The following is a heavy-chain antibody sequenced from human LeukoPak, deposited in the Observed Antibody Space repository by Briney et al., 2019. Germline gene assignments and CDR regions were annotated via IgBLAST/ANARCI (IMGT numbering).Heavy chain of an antibody. Sequence: GGSLRLSCAASGFTFSSYAMSWVRQAPGKGLEWVSGISGSGGSTYYADSVKGRFTVSRDNSKNTLCLQMNSLRAEDTAVYYCAKASLGDYVWGSSDYWGQGTLVTVSS. CDR1: GFTFSSYA. CDR2: ISGSGGST. CDR3: AKASLGDYVWGSSDY. D-gene: IGHD3-16*01. V-gene: IGHV3-23*01. J-gene: IGHJ4*02.